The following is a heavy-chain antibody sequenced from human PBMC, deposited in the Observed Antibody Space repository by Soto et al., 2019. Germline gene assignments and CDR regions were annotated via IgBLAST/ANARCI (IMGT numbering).Heavy chain of an antibody. CDR3: ARGSATVTRNFDY. Sequence: GGSLRLSCTASGFTFSSYTMGWVRQAPGKGLEWVSVIGVDGITTYYGDSVRGRLTISRDNSKNTLYVQMNSLRVEDTAVYYCARGSATVTRNFDYWGQGTLVTVSS. CDR1: GFTFSSYT. J-gene: IGHJ4*02. CDR2: IGVDGITT. V-gene: IGHV3-23*01. D-gene: IGHD4-17*01.